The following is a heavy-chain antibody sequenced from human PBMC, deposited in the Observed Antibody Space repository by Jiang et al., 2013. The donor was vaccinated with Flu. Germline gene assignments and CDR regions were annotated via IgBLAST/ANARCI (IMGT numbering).Heavy chain of an antibody. Sequence: SGAEVKKPGSSVKVSCKASGGTFSSYAISWVRQAPGQGLEWMGRIIPVLGIINYAQKFQDRVSITADKSTSTAYMELSSLRSEDTAVYYCASPRYCSGGSCYLLFDYWGQGTLVTVSS. CDR2: IIPVLGII. CDR3: ASPRYCSGGSCYLLFDY. V-gene: IGHV1-69*04. CDR1: GGTFSSYA. J-gene: IGHJ4*02. D-gene: IGHD2-15*01.